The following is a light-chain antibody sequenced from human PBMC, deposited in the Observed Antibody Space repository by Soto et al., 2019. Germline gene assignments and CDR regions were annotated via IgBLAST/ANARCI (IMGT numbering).Light chain of an antibody. CDR1: ESVSSN. J-gene: IGKJ3*01. V-gene: IGKV3-15*01. Sequence: EIVMTQSPAILYVSPGERATLSCRASESVSSNLAWYQQKPGQAPRLLISGASTRATGIPVRFSGSGSGTDFTLTISSLQSEDFVFYYCQQYHDWPMTFGPGTKVDIK. CDR2: GAS. CDR3: QQYHDWPMT.